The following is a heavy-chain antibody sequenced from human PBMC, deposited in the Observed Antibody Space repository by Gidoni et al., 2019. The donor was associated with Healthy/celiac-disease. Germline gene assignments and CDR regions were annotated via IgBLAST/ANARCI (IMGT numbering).Heavy chain of an antibody. CDR3: AKGELTTDAFDI. Sequence: EVQLLESGGGLVKTGGSLRLSCAASAFTFSSYAMSWVRQAPGKGLEWVSAISGRGGSTYYADSVKGRFTISRDNSKNTLYLQMNSLRAEDTAVYYCAKGELTTDAFDIWGQGTMVTVSS. V-gene: IGHV3-23*01. D-gene: IGHD1-7*01. CDR1: AFTFSSYA. CDR2: ISGRGGST. J-gene: IGHJ3*02.